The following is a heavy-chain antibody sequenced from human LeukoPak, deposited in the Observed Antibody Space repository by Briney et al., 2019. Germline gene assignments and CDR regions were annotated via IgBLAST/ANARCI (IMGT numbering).Heavy chain of an antibody. CDR3: ARAHRYCSSTSCYPNYYYYYGMDD. V-gene: IGHV4-34*01. Sequence: PSETLSLTCAVYGGSFSGYYWSWIRQPPGKGLEWIGEINHSGSTNYNPSLKSRVTISVDTSKNQFSLKLSSVTAADTAVYYCARAHRYCSSTSCYPNYYYYYGMDDWGQGTTVTVSS. D-gene: IGHD2-2*01. CDR2: INHSGST. CDR1: GGSFSGYY. J-gene: IGHJ6*02.